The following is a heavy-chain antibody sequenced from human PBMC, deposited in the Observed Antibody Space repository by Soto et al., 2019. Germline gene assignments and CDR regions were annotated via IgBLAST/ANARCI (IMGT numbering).Heavy chain of an antibody. Sequence: PSETLSLTCTVSGGSISSSSYYWGWIRQPPGKGLEWIGSIYYSGSTYYNPSLKSRVTISVDTSKNQFSLKLSSVTAADTAVYYCARQDCSSTSCYRYYYYGMDVWGQGTTVNSP. CDR3: ARQDCSSTSCYRYYYYGMDV. V-gene: IGHV4-39*01. CDR2: IYYSGST. J-gene: IGHJ6*02. D-gene: IGHD2-2*01. CDR1: GGSISSSSYY.